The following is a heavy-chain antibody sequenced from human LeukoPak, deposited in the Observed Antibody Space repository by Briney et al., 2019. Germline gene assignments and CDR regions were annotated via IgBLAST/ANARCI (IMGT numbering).Heavy chain of an antibody. CDR3: ARDGELGGQTPFDP. D-gene: IGHD3-10*01. Sequence: SVKVSXKASGGTFSSYAISWVRQAPGQGLEWIGGIIPIFGTANYAQKFQGRVTITADESTSTAYMELSSLRSEDTAVYYCARDGELGGQTPFDPWGQGTLVTVSS. CDR2: IIPIFGTA. CDR1: GGTFSSYA. V-gene: IGHV1-69*13. J-gene: IGHJ5*02.